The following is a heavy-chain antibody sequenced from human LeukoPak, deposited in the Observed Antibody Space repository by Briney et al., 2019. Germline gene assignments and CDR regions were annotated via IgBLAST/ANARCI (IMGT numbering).Heavy chain of an antibody. CDR2: ISSSGSTI. V-gene: IGHV3-48*03. CDR3: ARVRRAMVPAISRGEFDY. J-gene: IGHJ4*02. D-gene: IGHD5-18*01. Sequence: PGASLRLSCAASGFTFSSYAMSWVRQAPGKGLEWVSYISSSGSTIYYADSVKGRFTISRDNAKNSLYLQMNSLGAEDTAVYYCARVRRAMVPAISRGEFDYWGQGTLVTVSS. CDR1: GFTFSSYA.